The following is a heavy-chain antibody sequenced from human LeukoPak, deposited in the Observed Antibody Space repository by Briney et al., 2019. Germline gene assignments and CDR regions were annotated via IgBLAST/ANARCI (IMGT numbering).Heavy chain of an antibody. V-gene: IGHV1-2*02. J-gene: IGHJ3*02. D-gene: IGHD6-13*01. Sequence: ASVKVSCKASGYNFMSTYIHWLRQAPGQGLEWMGWINPNSGGTNYAQKFQGRVTMTRDTSISTAYMELSRLRSDDTAVYYCATSIAAAGPDAFDIWGQGTMVTVSS. CDR2: INPNSGGT. CDR3: ATSIAAAGPDAFDI. CDR1: GYNFMSTY.